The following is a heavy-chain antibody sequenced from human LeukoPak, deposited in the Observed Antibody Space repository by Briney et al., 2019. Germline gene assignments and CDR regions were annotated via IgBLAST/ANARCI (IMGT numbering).Heavy chain of an antibody. CDR1: GFTFSSYA. J-gene: IGHJ4*02. D-gene: IGHD3-16*01. Sequence: GGSLRLSCAASGFTFSSYAMHWVRQAPGKGLEWGAVISYDGSNKYYADSVKGRFTISRDNSKNTLYLQMNSLRAEDTAVYYCARDLFYGRYYFDYWGQGTLVTVSS. CDR2: ISYDGSNK. CDR3: ARDLFYGRYYFDY. V-gene: IGHV3-30-3*01.